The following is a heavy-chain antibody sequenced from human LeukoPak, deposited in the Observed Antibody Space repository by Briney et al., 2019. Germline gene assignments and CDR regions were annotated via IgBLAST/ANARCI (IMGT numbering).Heavy chain of an antibody. Sequence: SETLSLTCTVSGGSISSYYWSWIRKPPGKGLEWIGYIYYSGSTNYNPSLKSRVTISVDTSKNQFSLKLSSVTAADTAVYYCAGDRYYGSGSYSSYYYYGMDVWGQGTTVTVSS. V-gene: IGHV4-59*01. D-gene: IGHD3-10*01. CDR2: IYYSGST. J-gene: IGHJ6*02. CDR1: GGSISSYY. CDR3: AGDRYYGSGSYSSYYYYGMDV.